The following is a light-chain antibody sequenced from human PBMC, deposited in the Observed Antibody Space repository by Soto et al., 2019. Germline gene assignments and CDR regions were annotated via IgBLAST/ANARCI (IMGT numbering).Light chain of an antibody. V-gene: IGLV2-8*01. CDR1: SSDVGGYDS. CDR2: EVY. CDR3: SSYTVSYNVF. J-gene: IGLJ2*01. Sequence: QSALTQPPSASGSPGQSVTISCTGASSDVGGYDSVSWYQQHPGKAPKLMIYEVYKRPSGVPDRFSGSKSGNTASLTVSGLQADDEADYYCSSYTVSYNVFFGGGTQLTVL.